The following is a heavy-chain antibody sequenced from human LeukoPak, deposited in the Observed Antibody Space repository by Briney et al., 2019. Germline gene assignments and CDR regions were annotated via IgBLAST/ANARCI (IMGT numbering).Heavy chain of an antibody. V-gene: IGHV3-7*01. J-gene: IGHJ4*02. D-gene: IGHD3-22*01. CDR2: IKQDGSEK. CDR3: ASLYYYDSSGYS. CDR1: GFTFGSYW. Sequence: GGSLRLSXAASGFTFGSYWMSWVRQSPGKGLEWVANIKQDGSEKYYVDSVKGRFTISRDNAKNSLYLQMNSLRAEDTAVYYCASLYYYDSSGYSWGQGTLVTVSS.